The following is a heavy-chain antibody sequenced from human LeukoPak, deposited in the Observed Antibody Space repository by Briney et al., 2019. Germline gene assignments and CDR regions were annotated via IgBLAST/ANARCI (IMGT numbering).Heavy chain of an antibody. D-gene: IGHD6-13*01. CDR1: GYTFTSYY. CDR3: ARVSSSGWPWDWFDP. CDR2: INPSGGST. J-gene: IGHJ5*02. V-gene: IGHV1-46*01. Sequence: ASVKVSCKASGYTFTSYYMHWVRQAPGQGLEWMGIINPSGGSTSYAQKFQGRVTMTRDTSTSTVYMELSSLRSEDTAVYYCARVSSSGWPWDWFDPWGQGTLVTVSS.